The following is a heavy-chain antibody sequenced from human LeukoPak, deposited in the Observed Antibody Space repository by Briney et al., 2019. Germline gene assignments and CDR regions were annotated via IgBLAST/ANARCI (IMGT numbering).Heavy chain of an antibody. CDR1: GYTLTELS. J-gene: IGHJ4*02. CDR3: ATDQGYSYGLSYFDY. V-gene: IGHV1-24*01. D-gene: IGHD5-18*01. CDR2: FDPEDGET. Sequence: ASVKVSCKVSGYTLTELSMHWVRQAPGKGLEWMGGFDPEDGETIYAQKFQGRVTMTEDTSTDTAYMELSSLRSEDTAVYYCATDQGYSYGLSYFDYWGQGTLVTVSS.